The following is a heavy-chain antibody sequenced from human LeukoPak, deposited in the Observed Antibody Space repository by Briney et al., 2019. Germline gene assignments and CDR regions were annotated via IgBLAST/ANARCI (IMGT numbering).Heavy chain of an antibody. D-gene: IGHD6-19*01. CDR2: INAGNGNT. J-gene: IGHJ4*02. CDR1: GYTFTSYA. CDR3: ARDTYSSGWYYFGY. V-gene: IGHV1-3*03. Sequence: ASVKVSCKASGYTFTSYAMHWARQAPGQRLEWMGWINAGNGNTKYSQEFQGRVTITRDTSASTAYMELSSLRSEDMAVDYCARDTYSSGWYYFGYWGQGTLVTVSS.